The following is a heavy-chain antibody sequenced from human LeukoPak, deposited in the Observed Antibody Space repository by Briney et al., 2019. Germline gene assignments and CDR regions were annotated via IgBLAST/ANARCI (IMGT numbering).Heavy chain of an antibody. Sequence: PSHTLSLTCTVSGGSISSGDYYWSWIRQPPGKGLEWIGYIYYSGSTYYNPSLKSRVTISVDTSKNQFSLKLSSVTAADTAVYYCARNYYGSGSAFDPWGQGTLVTVSS. V-gene: IGHV4-30-4*01. D-gene: IGHD3-10*01. CDR1: GGSISSGDYY. CDR2: IYYSGST. CDR3: ARNYYGSGSAFDP. J-gene: IGHJ5*02.